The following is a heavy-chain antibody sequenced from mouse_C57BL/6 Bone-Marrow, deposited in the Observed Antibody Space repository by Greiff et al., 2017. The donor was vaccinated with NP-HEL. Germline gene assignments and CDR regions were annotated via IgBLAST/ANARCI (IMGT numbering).Heavy chain of an antibody. CDR2: ISSGSSTI. V-gene: IGHV5-17*01. J-gene: IGHJ4*01. CDR1: GFTFSDYG. D-gene: IGHD1-1*01. Sequence: EVMLVESGGGLVKPGGSLKLSCAASGFTFSDYGMHWVRQAPEKGLEWVAYISSGSSTIYYADTVKGRFTISRDNAKNTLFLQMTSLRSEDTAMYYCARGYYGSSWGYYAMDYWGQGTSVTVSS. CDR3: ARGYYGSSWGYYAMDY.